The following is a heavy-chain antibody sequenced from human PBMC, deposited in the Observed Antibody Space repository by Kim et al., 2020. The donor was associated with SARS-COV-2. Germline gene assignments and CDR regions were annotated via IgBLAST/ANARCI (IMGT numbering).Heavy chain of an antibody. J-gene: IGHJ4*02. D-gene: IGHD3-10*01. CDR3: ARGVLLWFGEHFDY. V-gene: IGHV4-59*12. Sequence: NPTLKRRVTISVAPSKNQFSLKLSSVTAADTAVYYCARGVLLWFGEHFDYWGQGTLVTVSS.